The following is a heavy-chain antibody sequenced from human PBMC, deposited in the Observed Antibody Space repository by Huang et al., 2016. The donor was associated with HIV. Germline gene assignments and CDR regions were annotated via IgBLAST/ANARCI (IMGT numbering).Heavy chain of an antibody. CDR3: ARGTRLTGLWYFDL. Sequence: EVQLVESGGGLVQPGGSLRLSCAASGFTFSSYWMHWVRQAPGKGRVGVSRIKGDGSRTNYAESGKGRFTISRDNAKNTLYVQVNSLRAEDTAVYYCARGTRLTGLWYFDLWGRGTLVIVSS. CDR1: GFTFSSYW. V-gene: IGHV3-74*01. J-gene: IGHJ2*01. CDR2: IKGDGSRT. D-gene: IGHD7-27*01.